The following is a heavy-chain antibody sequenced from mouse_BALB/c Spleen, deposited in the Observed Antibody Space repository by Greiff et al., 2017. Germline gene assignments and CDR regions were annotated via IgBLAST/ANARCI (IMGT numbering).Heavy chain of an antibody. Sequence: QVQLQQSGPGLVAPSQSLSITCTVSGFSLTSYGVHWVRQPPGKGLEWLGVIWAGGSTNYNSALMSRLSISKDNSKSQVFLKMNSLQTDDTAMYYCARDDYYRLGAFAYWGQGTLVTVSA. CDR2: IWAGGST. CDR3: ARDDYYRLGAFAY. CDR1: GFSLTSYG. D-gene: IGHD2-1*01. V-gene: IGHV2-9*02. J-gene: IGHJ3*01.